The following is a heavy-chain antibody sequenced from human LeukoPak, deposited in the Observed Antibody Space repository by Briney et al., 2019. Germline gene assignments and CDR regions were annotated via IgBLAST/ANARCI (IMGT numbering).Heavy chain of an antibody. J-gene: IGHJ4*02. CDR2: IDGSGGST. CDR1: GFTFSSYS. V-gene: IGHV3-23*01. CDR3: ARAGNIVGPVPY. Sequence: PGGSLRLSCAASGFTFSSYSISWVRQAPGKGLEWVSTIDGSGGSTYYADSVKGRFTISRDNAKNSLYLQMNSLRAEDTAVYYCARAGNIVGPVPYWGQGTLVTVSS. D-gene: IGHD1-26*01.